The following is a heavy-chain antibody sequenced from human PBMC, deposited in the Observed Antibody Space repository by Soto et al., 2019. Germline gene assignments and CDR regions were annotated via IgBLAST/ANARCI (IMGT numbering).Heavy chain of an antibody. J-gene: IGHJ6*03. CDR2: ISSSSYT. CDR1: GFTFSDYY. D-gene: IGHD6-13*01. V-gene: IGHV3-11*06. CDR3: ARVSSGIAAAGTGSDYYYYMDV. Sequence: GGSLRLSCAASGFTFSDYYMSWIRQAPGKGLEWVSYISSSSYTNYADSVKGRFTISRDNAKNSLYLQMNSLRAEDTAVYYCARVSSGIAAAGTGSDYYYYMDVWGKGTTVTVSS.